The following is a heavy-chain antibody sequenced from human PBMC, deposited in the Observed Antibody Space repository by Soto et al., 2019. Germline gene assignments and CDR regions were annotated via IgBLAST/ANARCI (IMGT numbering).Heavy chain of an antibody. Sequence: GGSLRLSCAASGFTFSSYAMHWVRQAPGKGLEWVAVISYDGSNKYYADSVKGRFTISRDNSKNTLYLQMNSLRAEDTAVYYCARDSYGDFAHAFDIWGQGTMVTVSS. CDR3: ARDSYGDFAHAFDI. CDR1: GFTFSSYA. V-gene: IGHV3-30-3*01. J-gene: IGHJ3*02. D-gene: IGHD4-17*01. CDR2: ISYDGSNK.